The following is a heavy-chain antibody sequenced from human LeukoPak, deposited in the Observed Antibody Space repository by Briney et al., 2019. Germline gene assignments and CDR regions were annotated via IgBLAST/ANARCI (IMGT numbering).Heavy chain of an antibody. Sequence: GGSLRLSCAASGFTFSSYAMHWVRQAPGKGLEWVAVISYDGSNKYYADSVKGRFTISRDNSKNTLYLQMNSLRAEDTAVYYYARVMSYFDYWGQGTLVTVSS. CDR1: GFTFSSYA. CDR3: ARVMSYFDY. V-gene: IGHV3-30-3*01. J-gene: IGHJ4*02. CDR2: ISYDGSNK.